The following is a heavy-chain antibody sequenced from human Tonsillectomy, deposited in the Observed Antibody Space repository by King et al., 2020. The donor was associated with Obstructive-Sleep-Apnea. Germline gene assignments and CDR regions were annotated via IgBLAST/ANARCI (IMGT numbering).Heavy chain of an antibody. CDR1: GFSLSTSGVG. D-gene: IGHD3-9*01. Sequence: TLKESGPTLVKPTQTLTLTCTFSGFSLSTSGVGVGWIRQPPGKALEWLALIYWDDAKRYSPSLKSRLTITKDTSKNQVVLTMTNMDPVDTATYYCAHGYYDILTGYSFDYWGQGTLVTVSS. V-gene: IGHV2-5*02. CDR3: AHGYYDILTGYSFDY. CDR2: IYWDDAK. J-gene: IGHJ4*02.